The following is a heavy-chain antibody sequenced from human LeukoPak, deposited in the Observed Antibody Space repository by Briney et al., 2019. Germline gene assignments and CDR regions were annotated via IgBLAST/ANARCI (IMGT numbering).Heavy chain of an antibody. CDR2: IYIGGST. Sequence: SETLSLTCTVSGGSISSYYWNWIRQSAGKGLEWIGRIYIGGSTSYNPSLKSRVTMSVDMSKIQFSLNLTSVTAADTAMYYCARGPRMVAMNGYAFDIWGPGTTVIVSS. J-gene: IGHJ3*02. CDR3: ARGPRMVAMNGYAFDI. V-gene: IGHV4-4*07. D-gene: IGHD2-2*01. CDR1: GGSISSYY.